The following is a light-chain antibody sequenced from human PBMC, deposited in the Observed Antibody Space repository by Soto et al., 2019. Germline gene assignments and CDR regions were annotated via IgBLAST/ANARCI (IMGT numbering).Light chain of an antibody. V-gene: IGKV3-15*01. CDR3: HQSENWAKT. CDR1: QSITTN. Sequence: EIVLTQSPPTLSVSPGDRATLSCRASQSITTNVAWFQQQPGQAPSLLIFRASVRASGVPARFSGSGSGTEFTRTISSLEDEALAVYCCHQSENWAKTFGQGTKGQI. J-gene: IGKJ1*01. CDR2: RAS.